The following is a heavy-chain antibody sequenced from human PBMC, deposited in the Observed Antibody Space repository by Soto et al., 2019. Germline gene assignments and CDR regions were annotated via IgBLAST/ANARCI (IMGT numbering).Heavy chain of an antibody. CDR1: GGSISSGGYY. J-gene: IGHJ4*02. CDR3: ARLRGYSYGSIDS. V-gene: IGHV4-39*01. Sequence: PSETLSLTCAVSGGSISSGGYYWGWIRQTPGKGLECIGSIYYSGSTYYNPSLKSRGTISVDTSKNQFSLKLSSVTAADTAVYYCARLRGYSYGSIDSWGQGTLVTVSS. D-gene: IGHD5-18*01. CDR2: IYYSGST.